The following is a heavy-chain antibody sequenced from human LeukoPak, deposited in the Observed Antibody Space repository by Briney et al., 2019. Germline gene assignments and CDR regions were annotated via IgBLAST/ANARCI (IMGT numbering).Heavy chain of an antibody. J-gene: IGHJ4*02. Sequence: PGGSLRLSCTASGFTFGDYAMSWVRQAPGKGLEWVGFIRSKAYGGTTEYAASVKGRFTISRDDSKSIAYLQMNSLKTEDTAVYYCTRYCSSTSCSHWGQGTLVTVSS. CDR3: TRYCSSTSCSH. CDR2: IRSKAYGGTT. CDR1: GFTFGDYA. D-gene: IGHD2-2*01. V-gene: IGHV3-49*04.